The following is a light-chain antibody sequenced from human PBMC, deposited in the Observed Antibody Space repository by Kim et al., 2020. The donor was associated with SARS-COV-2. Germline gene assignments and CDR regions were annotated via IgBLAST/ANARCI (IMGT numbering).Light chain of an antibody. V-gene: IGLV10-54*01. Sequence: LTQPPSVSKGLRQTATLTCTADRNHFGDQAAAWLQQHQGHPPKILSYRNTGRPSGISERFSASRSGNTASLTITALQPEDEADYYCVAWDTSLRYWV. CDR3: VAWDTSLRYWV. CDR1: RNHFGDQA. J-gene: IGLJ3*02. CDR2: RNT.